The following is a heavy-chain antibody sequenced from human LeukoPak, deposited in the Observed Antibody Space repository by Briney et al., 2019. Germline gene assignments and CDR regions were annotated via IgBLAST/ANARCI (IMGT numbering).Heavy chain of an antibody. J-gene: IGHJ3*02. V-gene: IGHV4-38-2*02. CDR3: ARDGGARGYSFIRGQNAFDI. CDR2: IYHSGST. Sequence: SETLSLTCSVSGYSIHSGYYWGWVRQPPGKGLEWIGSIYHSGSTYYNPSLKSRVTISVATSKNQFSLNLSSVTDEDAAVYYCARDGGARGYSFIRGQNAFDIWGQGTMVTVST. CDR1: GYSIHSGYY. D-gene: IGHD5-18*01.